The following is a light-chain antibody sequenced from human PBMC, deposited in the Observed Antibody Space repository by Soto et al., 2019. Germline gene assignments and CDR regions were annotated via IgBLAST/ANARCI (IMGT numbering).Light chain of an antibody. CDR2: GAS. CDR3: QQYVGPPLT. CDR1: QSIDSTR. Sequence: EIVLTQSPGNLSLSPGERATLSCRASQSIDSTRLVWYQQKSGLAPRLLIYGASSRATGIPDRFSGRGSGTDITLTISRLEAEDSAVYYCQQYVGPPLTFGGGTRVEIK. J-gene: IGKJ4*01. V-gene: IGKV3-20*01.